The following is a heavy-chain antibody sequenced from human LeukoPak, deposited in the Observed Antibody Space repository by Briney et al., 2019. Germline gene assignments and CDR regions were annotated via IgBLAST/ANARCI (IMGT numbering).Heavy chain of an antibody. J-gene: IGHJ6*04. CDR1: GFTFSSYA. D-gene: IGHD3-10*02. Sequence: GGSLRLSCAASGFTFSSYAMSWVRQAPGKGLEWVSYISSSGSTIYYADSVKGRFTISRDNAKNSLYLRMNSLRAEDTAVYYCAELGITMIGGVWGKGTTVTISS. V-gene: IGHV3-48*03. CDR3: AELGITMIGGV. CDR2: ISSSGSTI.